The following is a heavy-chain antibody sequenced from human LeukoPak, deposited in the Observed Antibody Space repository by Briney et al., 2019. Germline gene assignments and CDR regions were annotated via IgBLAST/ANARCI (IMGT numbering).Heavy chain of an antibody. Sequence: SETLSLTCGVSGGSITSSNWWTWVRQPRGMGLEWIGEVYHSGSTYYNPSLKSRVTISVDKSKNQFSLRLSSVTAADTAVYYCATAGSSSWYKYFQHWGQGTLVTVSS. V-gene: IGHV4-4*02. CDR1: GGSITSSNW. J-gene: IGHJ1*01. D-gene: IGHD6-13*01. CDR2: VYHSGST. CDR3: ATAGSSSWYKYFQH.